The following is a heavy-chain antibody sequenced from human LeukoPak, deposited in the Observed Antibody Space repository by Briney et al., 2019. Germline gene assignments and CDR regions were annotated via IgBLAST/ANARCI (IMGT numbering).Heavy chain of an antibody. CDR2: ISYAGSNK. Sequence: PGGSLRLSCAASGFTFSSYAMHWVRQAPGKGLEWVAVISYAGSNKYYADSVKGRFTISRDNSKNTLYLQMNSLRAEDTAVYYCARDLSVGPGYYFDYWGQGTLVTVSS. J-gene: IGHJ4*02. D-gene: IGHD1-26*01. CDR3: ARDLSVGPGYYFDY. CDR1: GFTFSSYA. V-gene: IGHV3-30*04.